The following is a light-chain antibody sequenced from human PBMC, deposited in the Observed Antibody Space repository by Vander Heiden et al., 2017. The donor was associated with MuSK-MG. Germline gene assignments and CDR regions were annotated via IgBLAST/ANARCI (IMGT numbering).Light chain of an antibody. V-gene: IGLV2-8*01. J-gene: IGLJ2*01. CDR1: SSDVGSYNY. Sequence: QSALTQPPSASRSPGQSVTISCTGTSSDVGSYNYVSWYQQHPGKAPQLMNYEVSKRPSGVPDRFAGYKSGNTAFLTVSGLQAEDEADYYCSSYAGSNNVVFGGGTKLTVL. CDR2: EVS. CDR3: SSYAGSNNVV.